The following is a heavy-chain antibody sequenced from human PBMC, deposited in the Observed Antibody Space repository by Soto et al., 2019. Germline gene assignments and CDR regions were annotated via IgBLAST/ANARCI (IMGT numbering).Heavy chain of an antibody. CDR1: GFTFRNYG. J-gene: IGHJ3*02. Sequence: PGGSLRLSCAASGFTFRNYGMHWVRQAPGKGLECVAVMSDDGNNKYSAPSVEGRFIISRDNSKNTPYLQMNSLRPEDTAVYYCAKGGGYSFGRNDAFDTWGQGTMVTVSS. V-gene: IGHV3-30*18. CDR2: MSDDGNNK. D-gene: IGHD5-18*01. CDR3: AKGGGYSFGRNDAFDT.